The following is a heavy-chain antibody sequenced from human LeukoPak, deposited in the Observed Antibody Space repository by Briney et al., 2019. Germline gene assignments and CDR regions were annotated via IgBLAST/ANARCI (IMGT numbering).Heavy chain of an antibody. J-gene: IGHJ4*02. V-gene: IGHV1-24*01. CDR3: ATGSEYDILTGQPG. CDR1: GYTLTELS. Sequence: ASVKVSCKVSGYTLTELSMHWVRQAPGKGLEWMGGFDPEDGETIYAQKFQGRVTMTEDTSTDTAYMELSSLRSEDTAVYYCATGSEYDILTGQPGWGQGTLVTVSS. CDR2: FDPEDGET. D-gene: IGHD3-9*01.